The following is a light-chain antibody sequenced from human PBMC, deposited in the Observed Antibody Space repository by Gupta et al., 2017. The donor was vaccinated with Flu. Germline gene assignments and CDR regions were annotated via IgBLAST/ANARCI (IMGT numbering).Light chain of an antibody. CDR2: LGS. CDR1: ESLLHSNGYDY. CDR3: MQALQTPPWT. Sequence: DIVVTQSPLSLSVSLGEPASITCRSSESLLHSNGYDYLDWYLQRPGQSPQLLIYLGSDRASGVPDRFSGSGSGTEFILKISRVEPEDAGVYYCMQALQTPPWTFGQGTKLEIK. V-gene: IGKV2-28*01. J-gene: IGKJ1*01.